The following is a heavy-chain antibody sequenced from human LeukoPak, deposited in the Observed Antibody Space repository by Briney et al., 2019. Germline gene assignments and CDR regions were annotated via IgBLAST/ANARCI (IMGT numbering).Heavy chain of an antibody. V-gene: IGHV3-21*04. CDR1: GFTFSSYS. J-gene: IGHJ4*02. CDR3: ARGGYSSSWYHFDY. Sequence: GGSLRLSCAASGFTFSSYSMNWVRQAPGKGLEWVSSISSSSSYIYYADSVKGRFTISRDNSKNTLFLQMNSLRAEDTAVYYCARGGYSSSWYHFDYWGQGTLVTVSS. D-gene: IGHD6-13*01. CDR2: ISSSSSYI.